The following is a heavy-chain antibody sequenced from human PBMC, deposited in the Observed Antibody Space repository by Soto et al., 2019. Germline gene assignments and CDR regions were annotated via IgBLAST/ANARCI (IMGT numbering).Heavy chain of an antibody. V-gene: IGHV3-21*01. CDR2: ISSSSTYI. Sequence: GGSLRLSCAVPKFTFGDYWMNWVRQAPGKGLEWVSSISSSSTYIYYADSVKGRFTISRDNANNSLYLQMNSLRAEDTAVYYCARALSALPDYWGQGTLVTVSS. CDR3: ARALSALPDY. D-gene: IGHD6-6*01. J-gene: IGHJ4*02. CDR1: KFTFGDYW.